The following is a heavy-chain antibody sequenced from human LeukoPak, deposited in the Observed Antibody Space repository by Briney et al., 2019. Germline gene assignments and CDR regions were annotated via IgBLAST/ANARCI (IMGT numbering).Heavy chain of an antibody. Sequence: QPGGSLRLSCAASGFTFSSYGMHWVRQAPGKGLEWVAFIRYDGSNKYYADSVKGRFTISRDNSKNTLYLQMNSLRAEDTAVYYCAKPRILWFGESDFDYWGQGTLVTVSS. CDR3: AKPRILWFGESDFDY. D-gene: IGHD3-10*01. CDR2: IRYDGSNK. V-gene: IGHV3-30*02. J-gene: IGHJ4*02. CDR1: GFTFSSYG.